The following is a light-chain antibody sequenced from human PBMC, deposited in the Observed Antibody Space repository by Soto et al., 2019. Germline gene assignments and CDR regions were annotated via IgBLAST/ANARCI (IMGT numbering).Light chain of an antibody. J-gene: IGKJ2*01. Sequence: DVQMTQSPSAVSASVGDRVNITCRASQGISNYLAWFQQKPGKAPNLLIYDASDLETGVPSRFSGSGSGTDFTFTISSLQPEDIATYYCQQYDNLPYTFGQGTKLEIK. CDR2: DAS. CDR1: QGISNY. CDR3: QQYDNLPYT. V-gene: IGKV1-33*01.